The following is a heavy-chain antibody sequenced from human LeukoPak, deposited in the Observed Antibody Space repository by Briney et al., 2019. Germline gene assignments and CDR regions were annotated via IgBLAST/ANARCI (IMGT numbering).Heavy chain of an antibody. CDR3: ARGAYYFDY. V-gene: IGHV3-33*01. CDR1: GFIFNNYD. J-gene: IGHJ4*02. Sequence: GRSLRLSCAASGFIFNNYDMHWVRQAPGKGLEWVAIIWFDGSDKYYADSVKGRFTISRDNSKNTLYLQMNSLRAEDTAVYYCARGAYYFDYWGQGTLVTVSS. CDR2: IWFDGSDK.